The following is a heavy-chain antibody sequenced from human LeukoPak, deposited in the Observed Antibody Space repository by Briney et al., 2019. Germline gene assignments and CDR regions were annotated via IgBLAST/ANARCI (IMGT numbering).Heavy chain of an antibody. Sequence: PSETLSLTCTVSGDSISSSSSYWGWIRQPPGEGLEWIGSIYYSGSTNYNPSLKSRVTISVDTSKNQFSLKLSSVTAADTAVYYRARGLKMLGYGKNYYYYMDVWGKGTTVTVSS. CDR1: GDSISSSSSY. D-gene: IGHD5-18*01. J-gene: IGHJ6*03. CDR3: ARGLKMLGYGKNYYYYMDV. V-gene: IGHV4-39*07. CDR2: IYYSGST.